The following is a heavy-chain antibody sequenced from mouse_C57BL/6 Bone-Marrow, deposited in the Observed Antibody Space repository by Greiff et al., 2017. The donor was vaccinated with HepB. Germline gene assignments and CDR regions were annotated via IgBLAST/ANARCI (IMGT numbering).Heavy chain of an antibody. Sequence: EVQLVESGGDLVKPGGSLKLSCAASGFTFSSYGMSWVRQTPDKRLEWVATISSGGSYTYYPDSVKGRFTISRDNAKNTLYLQMSSLKSEDTAMYYCARHNGGNFGYWGQGTTLTVSS. CDR3: ARHNGGNFGY. CDR1: GFTFSSYG. V-gene: IGHV5-6*01. J-gene: IGHJ2*01. CDR2: ISSGGSYT.